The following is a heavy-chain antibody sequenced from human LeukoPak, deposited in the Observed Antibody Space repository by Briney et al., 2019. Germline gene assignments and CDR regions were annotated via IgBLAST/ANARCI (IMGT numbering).Heavy chain of an antibody. V-gene: IGHV1-2*04. CDR1: GYTFTGYY. CDR3: AREITMIATTPGY. D-gene: IGHD3-22*01. Sequence: ASVKVSCKASGYTFTGYYMHWVRQAPGQGLEWMGWIHPNSGGTNYAQKFQGWVTMTRDTSISTAYMELSRLRSEDTAVYYCAREITMIATTPGYWGQGTLVTVSS. CDR2: IHPNSGGT. J-gene: IGHJ4*02.